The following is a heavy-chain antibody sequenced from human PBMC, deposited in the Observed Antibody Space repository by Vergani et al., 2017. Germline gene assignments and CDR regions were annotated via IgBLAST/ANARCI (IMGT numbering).Heavy chain of an antibody. CDR1: GYTFTDYA. CDR3: ARDYLSDPDWLFAY. J-gene: IGHJ4*02. Sequence: QVQLVQSGSELKKPGASVKVSCEASGYTFTDYAMTWVRQAPGQGLEWMGWINTNTGNPTYAQGFTGRFVFSLDTSVSTAYLQINSLKAEDTAVYYCARDYLSDPDWLFAYWGRETLVTVSS. D-gene: IGHD3-9*01. V-gene: IGHV7-4-1*02. CDR2: INTNTGNP.